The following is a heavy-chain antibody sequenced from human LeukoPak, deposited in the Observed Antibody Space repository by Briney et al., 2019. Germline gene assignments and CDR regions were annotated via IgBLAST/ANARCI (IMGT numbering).Heavy chain of an antibody. V-gene: IGHV1-18*01. CDR1: GYTFTSYG. CDR2: ISAYNGNT. Sequence: ASVKVSCKASGYTFTSYGISWVRQAPGQGLEWMGWISAYNGNTNYAQKHQGRVTMTTDTSTSTAYMELRSLRSDDTAVYYCARVRGAGSSWYVHYYYYMDVWGKGTTVTVSS. D-gene: IGHD6-13*01. J-gene: IGHJ6*03. CDR3: ARVRGAGSSWYVHYYYYMDV.